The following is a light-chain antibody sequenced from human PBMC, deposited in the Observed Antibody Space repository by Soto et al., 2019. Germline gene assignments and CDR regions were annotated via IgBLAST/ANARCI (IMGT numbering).Light chain of an antibody. J-gene: IGKJ2*01. V-gene: IGKV1-5*03. CDR2: IAS. CDR1: QSISSW. CDR3: QQYNSYPYT. Sequence: DIQMTQSPSILSASVGDRVTITCRASQSISSWLAWYQQKPGKAPKLLIYIASSLESGVSSRFSGSGSGTDFTLPISSLQPDDFSTYYCQQYNSYPYTFGQGTKLEIK.